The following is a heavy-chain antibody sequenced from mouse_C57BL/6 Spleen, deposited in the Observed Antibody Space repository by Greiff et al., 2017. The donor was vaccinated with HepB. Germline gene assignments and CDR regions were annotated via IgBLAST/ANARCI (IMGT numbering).Heavy chain of an antibody. J-gene: IGHJ2*01. CDR2: INPSTGGT. CDR1: GYSFTGYY. V-gene: IGHV1-42*01. CDR3: ARGRGKLGFYYFDY. Sequence: EVQLVESGPELVKPGASVKISCKASGYSFTGYYMNWVKQSPEKSLEWIGEINPSTGGTTYNQKFKAKATLTVDKSSSTAYMQLKSLTSEDSAVYYCARGRGKLGFYYFDYWGQGTTLTVSS.